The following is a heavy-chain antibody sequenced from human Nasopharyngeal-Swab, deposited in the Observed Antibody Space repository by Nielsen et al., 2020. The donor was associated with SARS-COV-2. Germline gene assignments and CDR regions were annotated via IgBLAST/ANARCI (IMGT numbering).Heavy chain of an antibody. J-gene: IGHJ4*02. Sequence: ASVKVSCKASGYTFTSYGISWVRQAPGQGLEWMGWISAYNGNTNYAQKLQGRVTMTTDTSTSTAYMELRSLRSDDTAVYYCATGPAVVVPAAIDYWGQGTLVTVSS. CDR2: ISAYNGNT. CDR3: ATGPAVVVPAAIDY. D-gene: IGHD2-2*02. V-gene: IGHV1-18*01. CDR1: GYTFTSYG.